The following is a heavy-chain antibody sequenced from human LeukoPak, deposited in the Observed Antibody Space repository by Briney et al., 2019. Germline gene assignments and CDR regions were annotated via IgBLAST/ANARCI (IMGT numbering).Heavy chain of an antibody. V-gene: IGHV4-34*01. CDR2: INHSGST. J-gene: IGHJ4*02. CDR1: GGSFSGYY. D-gene: IGHD2-15*01. CDR3: ASGGYCSGGSCYSQNLIDY. Sequence: SETLSLTCAVYGGSFSGYYWSWLRQPPGKGLEWIGEINHSGSTNYNPSLKSRVTISVDTSKNQFSLKLSSVTAADTAVYYCASGGYCSGGSCYSQNLIDYWGQGTLVTVSS.